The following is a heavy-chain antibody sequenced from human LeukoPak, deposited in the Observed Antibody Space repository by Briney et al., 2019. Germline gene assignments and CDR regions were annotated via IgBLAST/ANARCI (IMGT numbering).Heavy chain of an antibody. J-gene: IGHJ4*02. CDR3: ATRAFGVVDY. Sequence: SETLSLTCAVSVGSISSGGYAWSWIGQPPEKGLEWIGYIYHSVSTYYNPSRKSRVSISVDRSNKQLPLKLSFVIAAETAVYYCATRAFGVVDYWGQGTLVTVSS. CDR2: IYHSVST. V-gene: IGHV4-30-2*01. CDR1: VGSISSGGYA. D-gene: IGHD3-3*01.